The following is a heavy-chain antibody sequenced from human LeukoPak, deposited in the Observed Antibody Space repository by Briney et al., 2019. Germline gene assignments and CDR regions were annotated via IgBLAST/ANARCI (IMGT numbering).Heavy chain of an antibody. CDR3: AKDRQLVKDY. V-gene: IGHV3-30*02. Sequence: GGSLRLSCAASGFTFSSYGMHWVRQAPGKGLEWVAFIRYDGSSKYYADSVKGRFTISRDNSKNTLYLQMNSLRAEDTAVYYCAKDRQLVKDYWGQGTLVTVSS. CDR1: GFTFSSYG. CDR2: IRYDGSSK. J-gene: IGHJ4*02. D-gene: IGHD6-13*01.